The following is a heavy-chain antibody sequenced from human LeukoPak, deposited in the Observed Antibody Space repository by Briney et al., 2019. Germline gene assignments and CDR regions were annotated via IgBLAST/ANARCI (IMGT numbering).Heavy chain of an antibody. CDR2: ISSSGSTI. CDR3: ARWYEAAAGTNPFYYYYGMDV. Sequence: GGSLRLSCAASGFTFSDYYVSWIRQAPGKGLEWVSYISSSGSTIYYADSVKGRFTISRDNAKNSLYLQMNSLRAEDTAVYYCARWYEAAAGTNPFYYYYGMDVWGQGTTVTVSS. J-gene: IGHJ6*02. CDR1: GFTFSDYY. D-gene: IGHD6-13*01. V-gene: IGHV3-11*01.